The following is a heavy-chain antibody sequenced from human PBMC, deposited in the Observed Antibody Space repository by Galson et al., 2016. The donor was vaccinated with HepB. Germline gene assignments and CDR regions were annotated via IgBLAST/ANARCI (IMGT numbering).Heavy chain of an antibody. V-gene: IGHV3-30-3*01. Sequence: SLRLSCAASGFIFNNYAMHWVRQAPGKGLEWVAVMSKDGSSKYYADSVKGRLTISRDNSKNTLDLQMNSLRAEDTAVYYWARDDKGWGLDLYYGMDVWGQGTTVTVSS. CDR1: GFIFNNYA. CDR2: MSKDGSSK. CDR3: ARDDKGWGLDLYYGMDV. J-gene: IGHJ6*02. D-gene: IGHD7-27*01.